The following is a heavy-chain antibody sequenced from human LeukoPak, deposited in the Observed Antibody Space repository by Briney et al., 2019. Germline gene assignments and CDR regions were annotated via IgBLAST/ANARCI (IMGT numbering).Heavy chain of an antibody. Sequence: GRSLRLSCAASGFTFSSYAMHWVRQAPGKGLEWVAVISYDGSNKYYADSVKGRFTISRDNSKNTLYLQMNSLRAEDTAVYYCARETSPSSTRRLYCGGDCYFDYWGQGTLVTVSS. D-gene: IGHD2-21*02. CDR2: ISYDGSNK. V-gene: IGHV3-30*04. J-gene: IGHJ4*02. CDR3: ARETSPSSTRRLYCGGDCYFDY. CDR1: GFTFSSYA.